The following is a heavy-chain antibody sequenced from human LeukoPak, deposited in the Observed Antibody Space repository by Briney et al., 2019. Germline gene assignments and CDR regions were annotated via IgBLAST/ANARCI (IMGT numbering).Heavy chain of an antibody. V-gene: IGHV1-2*02. CDR3: ARVDGGEWYYFDY. CDR1: GYTFTGYY. J-gene: IGHJ4*02. Sequence: ASVKVSCKASGYTFTGYYMHWVRQAPGQGLEWMGWSNPNNGGTNYAQKFRGRVTMTLDTSISTAYMELSRLRSDDTAIYYCARVDGGEWYYFDYWGQGTLVTVSS. CDR2: SNPNNGGT. D-gene: IGHD2-8*02.